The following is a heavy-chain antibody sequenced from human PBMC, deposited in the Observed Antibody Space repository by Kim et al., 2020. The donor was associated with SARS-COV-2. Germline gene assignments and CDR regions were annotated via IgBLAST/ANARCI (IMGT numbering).Heavy chain of an antibody. CDR1: GGTFSSYA. D-gene: IGHD2-15*01. V-gene: IGHV1-69*13. CDR3: ARDRYCSGGSCYSCLGY. J-gene: IGHJ4*02. Sequence: SVKVSCKASGGTFSSYAISWVRQAPGQGLEWMGGIIPIFGTANYAQKFQGRVTITADESTSTAYMELSSLRSEDTAVYYCARDRYCSGGSCYSCLGYWGQGTLVTVSS. CDR2: IIPIFGTA.